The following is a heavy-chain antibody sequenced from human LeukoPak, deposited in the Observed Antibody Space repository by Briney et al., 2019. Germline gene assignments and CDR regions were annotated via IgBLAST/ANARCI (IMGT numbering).Heavy chain of an antibody. Sequence: SETLSLTCTVSGGSISSYYWSWIRQPPGKGLEWIGYIYYSGSTNYNPSLKSRVTISVDTSKNQFSLKLSSVTAADTAVYYCARGSIAAAGDTPFDYWGQGTLVTVSS. CDR3: ARGSIAAAGDTPFDY. CDR2: IYYSGST. D-gene: IGHD6-13*01. V-gene: IGHV4-59*01. J-gene: IGHJ4*02. CDR1: GGSISSYY.